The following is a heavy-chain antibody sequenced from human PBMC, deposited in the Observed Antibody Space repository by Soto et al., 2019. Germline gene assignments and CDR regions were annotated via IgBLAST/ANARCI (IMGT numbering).Heavy chain of an antibody. J-gene: IGHJ4*02. CDR3: ARAPRDEGFDY. Sequence: GGSLRLSCAASGFTFSSYSMNWVRQAPGKGLEWVSYISSSSSTIYYADSVKGRFTISRDNAKNSLYLQMNSLRAEDTAVYYCARAPRDEGFDYWGQGTLVTVSS. CDR2: ISSSSSTI. CDR1: GFTFSSYS. V-gene: IGHV3-48*01.